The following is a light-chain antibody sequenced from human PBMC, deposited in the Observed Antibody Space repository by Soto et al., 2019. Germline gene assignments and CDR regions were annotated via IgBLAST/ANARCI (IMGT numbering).Light chain of an antibody. Sequence: DIQMTQSPSSVSASVGDRVTITCRARQGIARWLAWYQQKPGRAPQLLIYAASSLQSGVPSRFSGSGSGTDFTLTISSLQPEDFATYSCQQAYSFPFTFGQGTRLEIK. CDR2: AAS. J-gene: IGKJ5*01. CDR3: QQAYSFPFT. V-gene: IGKV1-12*01. CDR1: QGIARW.